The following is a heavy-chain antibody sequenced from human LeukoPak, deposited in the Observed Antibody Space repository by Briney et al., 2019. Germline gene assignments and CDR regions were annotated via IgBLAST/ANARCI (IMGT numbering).Heavy chain of an antibody. D-gene: IGHD3-22*01. Sequence: SETLSLTCIVSGGSISSYYWSWIRQPAGRGLEWIGRIYISGRTNYNPPLKSRVTMSVDTSKNQFSLKLRSVTAADTAVYYCARAGYYYDSSAYAIDYWGQGTLVTVSS. V-gene: IGHV4-4*07. J-gene: IGHJ4*02. CDR2: IYISGRT. CDR1: GGSISSYY. CDR3: ARAGYYYDSSAYAIDY.